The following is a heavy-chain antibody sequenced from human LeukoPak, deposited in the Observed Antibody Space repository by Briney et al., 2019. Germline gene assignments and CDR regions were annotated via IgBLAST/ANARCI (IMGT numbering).Heavy chain of an antibody. D-gene: IGHD3-10*01. J-gene: IGHJ3*02. V-gene: IGHV1-24*01. CDR1: GYTLTELS. CDR3: ATELRRITMVRGVIWDGAFDI. Sequence: ASVKVSCKVSGYTLTELSMHWVRQAPGKGLEWMGGFYPEDGETIYAQKFQGRVTMTEDTSTDTAYMELSSLRSEETAVYYCATELRRITMVRGVIWDGAFDIWGQGRMVTVSS. CDR2: FYPEDGET.